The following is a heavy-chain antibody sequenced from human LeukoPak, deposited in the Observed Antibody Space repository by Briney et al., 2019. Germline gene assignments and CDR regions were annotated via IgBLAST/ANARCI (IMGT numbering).Heavy chain of an antibody. CDR2: ISGSGGST. CDR1: GFTFSSYA. V-gene: IGHV3-23*01. Sequence: GGSLRLSCAASGFTFSSYAMSWVRQAPGKGLEWVSAISGSGGSTYYADSVKGRFTISRDNSKNTLYLQMNSLRAEDTAVYYCAKELIVVVPAAILNYYYYGMDVWGQGTTVTVSS. CDR3: AKELIVVVPAAILNYYYYGMDV. J-gene: IGHJ6*02. D-gene: IGHD2-2*01.